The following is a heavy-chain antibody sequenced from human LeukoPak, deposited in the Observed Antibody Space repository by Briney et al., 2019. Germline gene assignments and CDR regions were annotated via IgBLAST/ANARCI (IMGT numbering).Heavy chain of an antibody. Sequence: PGGTLKLSCAASGFTFSGSAIHWVRQPAGKGLEWVGRIRSKTNNYATSYAASVQGRFTFSRDDSTKTAYLQMNSLEIEDTAVYYCTRPRFGLDVWGQGTTVTVSS. J-gene: IGHJ6*02. CDR2: IRSKTNNYAT. CDR1: GFTFSGSA. V-gene: IGHV3-73*01. CDR3: TRPRFGLDV.